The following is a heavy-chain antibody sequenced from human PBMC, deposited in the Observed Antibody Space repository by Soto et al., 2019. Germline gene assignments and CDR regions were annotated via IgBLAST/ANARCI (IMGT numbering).Heavy chain of an antibody. J-gene: IGHJ5*02. Sequence: QLQLQESGSGLVKTSQTLSLTCAVSGGSIGGVGYSWSWIRQPPGGGLEWIGYMYHSGTFLKSPSLKTRLTMSLDMSTNQFSLTLNSMTAADTAVYYCARAQFYSGSGNYNNLMFDAWGQGIQVTVSS. D-gene: IGHD3-10*01. V-gene: IGHV4-30-2*01. CDR1: GGSIGGVGYS. CDR2: MYHSGTF. CDR3: ARAQFYSGSGNYNNLMFDA.